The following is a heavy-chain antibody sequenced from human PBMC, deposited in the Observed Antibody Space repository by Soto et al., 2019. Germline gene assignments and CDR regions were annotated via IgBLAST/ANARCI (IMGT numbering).Heavy chain of an antibody. D-gene: IGHD5-12*01. CDR2: INAGNGNT. CDR3: ATHPMATITYYYGVDV. CDR1: GYTFTSYA. V-gene: IGHV1-3*01. Sequence: QVQLVQSGAEVKKPGASVKVSCKASGYTFTSYAMHWVRQAPGQRLEWMGWINAGNGNTKYSQKFQGRVTITRDTTASTDYMELSSVRSEDTAVYYCATHPMATITYYYGVDVWGQGTTVTVSS. J-gene: IGHJ6*02.